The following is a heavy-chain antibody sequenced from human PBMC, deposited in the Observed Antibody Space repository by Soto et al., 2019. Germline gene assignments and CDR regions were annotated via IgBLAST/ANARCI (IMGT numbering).Heavy chain of an antibody. Sequence: ASVKVSCKDSGYTFTGYYMHWVRQAPGQGLEWMGWINPNSGGTNYAQKFQGRVTMTRDTSISTAYMELSRLRSDDTAVYYCARTTQWLLSYGMDVWGQGTTVTVSS. CDR3: ARTTQWLLSYGMDV. CDR1: GYTFTGYY. J-gene: IGHJ6*02. D-gene: IGHD6-19*01. CDR2: INPNSGGT. V-gene: IGHV1-2*02.